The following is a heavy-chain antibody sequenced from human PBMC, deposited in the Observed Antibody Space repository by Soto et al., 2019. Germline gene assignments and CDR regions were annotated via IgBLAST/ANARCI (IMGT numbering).Heavy chain of an antibody. J-gene: IGHJ3*01. V-gene: IGHV3-53*01. CDR2: LYSSGST. CDR3: AARPLLPGAP. CDR1: GFTFTGNA. Sequence: EVPLVESGGGLIQPGGSLRLSCAASGFTFTGNAMNWVRQAPGKGLEWVSLLYSSGSTYYADSVKGRFTISRDNSNNTLYLQISSLRAEDTAVYYCAARPLLPGAPWGQGTMVTVSS. D-gene: IGHD3-22*01.